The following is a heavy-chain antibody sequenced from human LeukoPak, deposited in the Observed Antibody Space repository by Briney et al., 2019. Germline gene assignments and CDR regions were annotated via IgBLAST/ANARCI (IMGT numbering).Heavy chain of an antibody. J-gene: IGHJ4*02. CDR3: ARGGVTTVTLDY. CDR2: TYYRSKWHN. D-gene: IGHD4-17*01. CDR1: GDSVSSYSAA. V-gene: IGHV6-1*01. Sequence: SQTLSLTFAISGDSVSSYSAAWSWIRQSPSRGLEWLGRTYYRSKWHNDYAVSVRSRVTINPDTSENRFSLQLNSVTPEDTAVYYCARGGVTTVTLDYWGQGTLVTVSS.